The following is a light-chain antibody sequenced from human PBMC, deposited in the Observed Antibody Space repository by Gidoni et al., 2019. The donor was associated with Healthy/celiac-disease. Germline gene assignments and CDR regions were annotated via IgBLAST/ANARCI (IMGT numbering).Light chain of an antibody. V-gene: IGLV2-14*01. CDR3: SSYTSSRSGV. CDR1: SSDVGGYNY. J-gene: IGLJ2*01. Sequence: QSALTQPASVSGSPGQSITTSCTGTSSDVGGYNYVSWYQQHPGKAPKLMIYEVSNRPSGVSNRFSGSKSGNTASLTISGLQAEDEADYYCSSYTSSRSGVFGGGTKLTVL. CDR2: EVS.